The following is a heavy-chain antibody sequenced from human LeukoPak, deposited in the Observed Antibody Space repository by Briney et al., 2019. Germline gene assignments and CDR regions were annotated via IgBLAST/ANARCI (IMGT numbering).Heavy chain of an antibody. D-gene: IGHD4-17*01. CDR3: ARGDTVTTSLLGY. Sequence: GASVKVSCKASGGTFSKYGISWVRQAPGEGLDWMGGIIPMFGETEVAHKFQGRVTITADESTNTAYMELSSLRSEDTAVYYCARGDTVTTSLLGYWGQGTLVTVSS. J-gene: IGHJ4*02. CDR1: GGTFSKYG. V-gene: IGHV1-69*13. CDR2: IIPMFGET.